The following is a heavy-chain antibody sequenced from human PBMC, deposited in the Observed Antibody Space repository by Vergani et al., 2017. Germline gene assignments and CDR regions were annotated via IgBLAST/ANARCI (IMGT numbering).Heavy chain of an antibody. V-gene: IGHV4-59*01. Sequence: QVQLQESGPGLVKPSETLSLTCTVSGGSISSYYWSWIRQPPGKGLEWIGYTYYSGSTNYNPSLKSRVTISVDTSKNQFSLKLGPVTAADTAVYYCARVLRGGSCYDSSGYRPVWFDPWGQGTLVTVSS. CDR3: ARVLRGGSCYDSSGYRPVWFDP. CDR1: GGSISSYY. J-gene: IGHJ5*02. D-gene: IGHD3-22*01. CDR2: TYYSGST.